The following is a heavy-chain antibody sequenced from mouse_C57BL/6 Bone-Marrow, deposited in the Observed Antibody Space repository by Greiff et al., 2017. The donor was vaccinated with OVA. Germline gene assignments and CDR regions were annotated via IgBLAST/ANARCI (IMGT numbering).Heavy chain of an antibody. Sequence: QLQQSGPELVKPGASVKISCKASGYAFSSSWMNWVKQRPGKGLEWIGRIYPGDGDTNYNGKFKGKATLTADKSSSTAYMQLSSLTSEDSAVYFCSTTVVAFDYWGQGTTLTVSS. V-gene: IGHV1-82*01. CDR2: IYPGDGDT. J-gene: IGHJ2*01. D-gene: IGHD1-1*01. CDR1: GYAFSSSW. CDR3: STTVVAFDY.